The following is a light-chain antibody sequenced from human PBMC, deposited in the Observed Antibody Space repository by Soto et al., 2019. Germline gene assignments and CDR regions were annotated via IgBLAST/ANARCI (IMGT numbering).Light chain of an antibody. CDR2: RAS. V-gene: IGKV1-5*03. CDR1: QNINTW. CDR3: QQYETYSWT. Sequence: DIPITQSPSTLSASVGDRVTITCRASQNINTWLAWYQQKPGKGPILLIYRASRLESGVPSRFSGSGSGTEFALTISSLQPADFATYYCQQYETYSWTFGQGTKVDI. J-gene: IGKJ1*01.